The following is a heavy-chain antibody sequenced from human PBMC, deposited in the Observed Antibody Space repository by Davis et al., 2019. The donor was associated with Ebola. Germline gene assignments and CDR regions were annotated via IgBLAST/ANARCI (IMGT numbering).Heavy chain of an antibody. J-gene: IGHJ4*02. D-gene: IGHD4/OR15-4a*01. Sequence: GSLRLSCTVSGGSIISSSSYWGWIRQPPRKGLEWIGSIYYSGITYYNPSLKSRVTISVDTSKNQFSLKLRSVTAADTAVYYCAKGLVLTRDTYFDYWGQGTLVTVSS. V-gene: IGHV4-39*01. CDR2: IYYSGIT. CDR3: AKGLVLTRDTYFDY. CDR1: GGSIISSSSY.